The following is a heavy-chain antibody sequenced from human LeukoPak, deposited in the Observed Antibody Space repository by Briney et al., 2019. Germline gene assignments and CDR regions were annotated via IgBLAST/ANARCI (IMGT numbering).Heavy chain of an antibody. D-gene: IGHD2-21*02. V-gene: IGHV4-4*07. Sequence: PSETLSLTCSVSGGSVSRDSWTWIRQPAGKGLEWIGYINDSGATTYNPSLQSRLTMSVDPSKNQFSLKLTSVTAADTAVYYCARNGFRTYCGSGCYSDYMDVWGNGTTVTVAS. J-gene: IGHJ6*03. CDR1: GGSVSRDS. CDR3: ARNGFRTYCGSGCYSDYMDV. CDR2: INDSGAT.